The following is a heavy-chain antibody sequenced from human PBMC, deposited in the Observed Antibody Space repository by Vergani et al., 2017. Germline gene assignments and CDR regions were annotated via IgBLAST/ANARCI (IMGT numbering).Heavy chain of an antibody. CDR3: ARAYGRYDWFDY. CDR1: GFTFSNSA. Sequence: EVHLLESGGGLVQSGGSLRLSCAASGFTFSNSAVSWVRQAPGRGLAWVSSISGPGLSTYYADSVKGRFSISRDNSKNTVFLQMHSLRAEDTAIYYCARAYGRYDWFDYCGQRTLVTVSS. D-gene: IGHD1-20*01. J-gene: IGHJ4*01. CDR2: ISGPGLST. V-gene: IGHV3-23*01.